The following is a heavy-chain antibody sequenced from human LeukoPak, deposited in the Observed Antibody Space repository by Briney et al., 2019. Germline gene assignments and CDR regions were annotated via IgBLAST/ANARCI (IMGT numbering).Heavy chain of an antibody. CDR3: ARFYTPHSSAWYLGY. CDR1: GLTFRNYA. J-gene: IGHJ4*02. CDR2: ISSTGLSI. V-gene: IGHV3-48*03. D-gene: IGHD6-19*01. Sequence: GGSLRLSCAASGLTFRNYAMNWVRQAPGKGLEWVSYISSTGLSIYYADSVKGRFTISRDNAKNSLYLQMNSLSAEDTAVYYCARFYTPHSSAWYLGYWGQGTLVTVSS.